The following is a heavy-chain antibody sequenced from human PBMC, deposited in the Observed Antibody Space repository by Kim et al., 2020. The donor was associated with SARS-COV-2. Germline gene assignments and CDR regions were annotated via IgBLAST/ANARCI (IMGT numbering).Heavy chain of an antibody. CDR3: ARISTITIRGRETTGGMYV. V-gene: IGHV5-51*01. CDR2: IYPGDSDT. Sequence: GESLKISCKGSGYSFTNYWIAWVRQMPGKGLEWMGVIYPGDSDTRLSPSFQGQVTVSVDKSISTAYLQWSSLKASDTAMYYCARISTITIRGRETTGGMYVWGQGTTVTVSS. J-gene: IGHJ6*02. CDR1: GYSFTNYW. D-gene: IGHD3-10*01.